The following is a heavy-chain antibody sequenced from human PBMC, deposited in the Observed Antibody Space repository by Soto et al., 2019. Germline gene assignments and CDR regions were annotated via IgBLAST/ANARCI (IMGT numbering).Heavy chain of an antibody. Sequence: NPSETLSLTCAVSGYSISSGYYWGWIRQPPGKGLEWIGSIYHSGSTYYNPSLKSRVTISVDTSKNQFSLKLSSVTAADTAVYYCARILTTVTYYAFDIWGQGTMVTVSS. V-gene: IGHV4-38-2*01. CDR1: GYSISSGYY. D-gene: IGHD4-17*01. CDR3: ARILTTVTYYAFDI. CDR2: IYHSGST. J-gene: IGHJ3*02.